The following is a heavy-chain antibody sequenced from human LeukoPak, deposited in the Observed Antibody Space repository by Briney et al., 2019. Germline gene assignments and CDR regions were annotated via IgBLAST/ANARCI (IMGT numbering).Heavy chain of an antibody. Sequence: GGSLRLSCAASGFTFSNYWMHWVRQVPGKGLVWVSRINDDGSATFYADSVKGRFTISRDNAKNSLYLQMNSLRAEDTAVYYCARDQGEWGYTYGRRGGYYFYYYMDVWGKGTTVTVSS. CDR2: INDDGSAT. V-gene: IGHV3-74*01. CDR3: ARDQGEWGYTYGRRGGYYFYYYMDV. J-gene: IGHJ6*03. CDR1: GFTFSNYW. D-gene: IGHD5-18*01.